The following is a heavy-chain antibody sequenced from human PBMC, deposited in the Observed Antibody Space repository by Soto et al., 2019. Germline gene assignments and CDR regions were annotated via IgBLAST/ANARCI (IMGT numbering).Heavy chain of an antibody. J-gene: IGHJ6*02. D-gene: IGHD2-8*01. Sequence: QVQLVQSGAEVKKPGASVKVSCKASGYTFTSYGISWVRQAPGQGLEWMGWISAYNGNTNYAQKFQGRVTMTTDTSTSTAYMELRSLRSDDTAVYYCAIGGKYCTNCVCSFYGMDVWGQGTTVTVSS. CDR2: ISAYNGNT. CDR3: AIGGKYCTNCVCSFYGMDV. CDR1: GYTFTSYG. V-gene: IGHV1-18*01.